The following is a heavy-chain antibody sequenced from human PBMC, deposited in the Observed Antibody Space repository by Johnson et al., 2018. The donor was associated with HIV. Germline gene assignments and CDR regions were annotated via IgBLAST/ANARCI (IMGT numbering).Heavy chain of an antibody. CDR2: INNSGGGT. CDR1: GFTFSSYA. J-gene: IGHJ3*02. CDR3: ASRMYSGSSGGAFDI. Sequence: MQLVESGGGLVQPGGSLRLSCAASGFTFSSYAMSWVRQAPGKGLEWVSVINNSGGGTYYADSVRGQFTISRDNSKNTLYLQMNSLRAEDTAIYYCASRMYSGSSGGAFDIWGQGTMVTVSS. V-gene: IGHV3-23*04. D-gene: IGHD1-26*01.